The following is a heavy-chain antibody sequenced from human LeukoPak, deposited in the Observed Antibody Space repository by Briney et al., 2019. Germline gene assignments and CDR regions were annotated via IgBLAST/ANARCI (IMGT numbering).Heavy chain of an antibody. J-gene: IGHJ3*02. CDR3: ARVYGGNSDDAFDI. V-gene: IGHV3-21*06. D-gene: IGHD4-23*01. Sequence: GGSLRLSCAASGFTFSSYSMNWVRQAPGKGLEWVSFISSSSSYIYNADSVKGRFTASRDNAKNSLYLQMNSLRAEDTAVYYCARVYGGNSDDAFDIWGQGTMVTVSS. CDR1: GFTFSSYS. CDR2: ISSSSSYI.